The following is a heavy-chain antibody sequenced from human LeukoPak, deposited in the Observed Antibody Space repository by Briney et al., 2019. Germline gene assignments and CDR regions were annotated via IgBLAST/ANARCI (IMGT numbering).Heavy chain of an antibody. Sequence: ASVKVSCKVSGYTLTELSMHWVRQAPGKGLEWMGGFDPEDGETIYAQKFQGRVTMTEDTSTDTAYMELSSLRSEDTAVYYCATNTLDYSNYANWFDPWGQGTLVTVSS. CDR2: FDPEDGET. CDR1: GYTLTELS. J-gene: IGHJ5*02. CDR3: ATNTLDYSNYANWFDP. V-gene: IGHV1-24*01. D-gene: IGHD4-11*01.